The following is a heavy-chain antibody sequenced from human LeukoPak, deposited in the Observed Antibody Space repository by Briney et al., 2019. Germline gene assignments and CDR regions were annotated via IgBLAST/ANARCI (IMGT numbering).Heavy chain of an antibody. CDR2: IYYSGSA. Sequence: SETLSLTCTVSGGSISSYYWSWIRQPPGKGLEWIGYIYYSGSANYNPSLKSRVTISVDTSKNQFSLKLSSVTAADTAVYYCAGQVPEGSFDPWGQGTLVTVSS. J-gene: IGHJ5*02. CDR1: GGSISSYY. V-gene: IGHV4-59*01. CDR3: AGQVPEGSFDP.